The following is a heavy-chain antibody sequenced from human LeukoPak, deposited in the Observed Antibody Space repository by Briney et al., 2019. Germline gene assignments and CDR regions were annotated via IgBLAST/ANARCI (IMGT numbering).Heavy chain of an antibody. CDR2: MNPNSGKT. CDR1: GYTFTSYD. J-gene: IGHJ4*02. D-gene: IGHD2-21*01. CDR3: ERELRRDDC. Sequence: ASVKVSCKASGYTFTSYDINWVRQATGQGLEWMGWMNPNSGKTGYAQKFQGRVTMTWDTSISTAYMELSSLRSEDTAIYYCERELRRDDCWGQGALVTVSS. V-gene: IGHV1-8*01.